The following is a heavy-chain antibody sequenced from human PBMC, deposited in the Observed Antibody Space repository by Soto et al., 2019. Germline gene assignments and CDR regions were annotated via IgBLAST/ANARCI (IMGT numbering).Heavy chain of an antibody. Sequence: PSETLSLTCTVSGGSISSGGYYWSWIRQHPGKGLEWIGYIYYSGTTSYSPSLKSRLAISLDTSKNQFSLSLTSVTAADTAVYYCARGRGYSYALDPWGQGTLVTVSS. D-gene: IGHD5-12*01. J-gene: IGHJ5*02. CDR1: GGSISSGGYY. CDR2: IYYSGTT. V-gene: IGHV4-30-4*08. CDR3: ARGRGYSYALDP.